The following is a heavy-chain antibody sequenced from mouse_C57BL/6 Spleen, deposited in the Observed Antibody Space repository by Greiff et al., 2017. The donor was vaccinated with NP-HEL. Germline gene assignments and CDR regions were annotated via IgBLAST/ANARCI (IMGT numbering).Heavy chain of an antibody. Sequence: VQLHQPGAELVKPGASVKVSCKASGYTFTSYWMHWVKQRPGQGLEWIGRIHPSGSATNYNQKFKGQATLTVDQSYSTAFMQLSSRTSEGAAVYYCEILLGYFDVWGTGTTVTVSA. CDR3: EILLGYFDV. CDR2: IHPSGSAT. V-gene: IGHV1-74*01. J-gene: IGHJ1*03. CDR1: GYTFTSYW. D-gene: IGHD1-1*01.